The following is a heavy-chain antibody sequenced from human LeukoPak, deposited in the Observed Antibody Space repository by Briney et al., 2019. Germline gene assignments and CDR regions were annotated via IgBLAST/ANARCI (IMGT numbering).Heavy chain of an antibody. Sequence: HGESLKISFKGSGYSFTSYWIAWVRQMPGKGLEGRGIIYPGDSDNRYSPPCQGRFTIAADKSIGLADLQWGSLEASDTAMYYCASRSGGSWGDLDYWGQGTLVTVSS. CDR2: IYPGDSDN. CDR1: GYSFTSYW. J-gene: IGHJ4*02. V-gene: IGHV5-51*01. D-gene: IGHD2-15*01. CDR3: ASRSGGSWGDLDY.